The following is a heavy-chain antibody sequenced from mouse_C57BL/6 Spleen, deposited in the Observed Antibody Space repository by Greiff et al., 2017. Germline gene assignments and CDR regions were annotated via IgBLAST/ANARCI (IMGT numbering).Heavy chain of an antibody. CDR3: TRSEGEYYFDY. CDR1: GYAFSSSW. V-gene: IGHV1-82*01. Sequence: VQLQQSGPELVKPGASVKISCKASGYAFSSSWMNWVKQRPGKGLEWIGRIYPGDGDTNYNGKFKGKATLTADKSSSTAYMQLSSLTSEDSAVYFSTRSEGEYYFDYWGQGPTLTVSS. CDR2: IYPGDGDT. J-gene: IGHJ2*01.